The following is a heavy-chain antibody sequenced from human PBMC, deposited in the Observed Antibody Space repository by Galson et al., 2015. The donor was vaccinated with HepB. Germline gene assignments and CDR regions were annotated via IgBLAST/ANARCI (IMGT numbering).Heavy chain of an antibody. CDR3: TSTGRQGNTEYDWSY. D-gene: IGHD3-3*01. J-gene: IGHJ4*02. Sequence: SLRLSCAASGFTFTNAWMTWVRQTPGKGLEWVGRIKSNTDGGTTEYAAPVKGRFSISRDDSKNTLFLQMGSLKTEDTGVYYCTSTGRQGNTEYDWSYWGQGALVTVSS. V-gene: IGHV3-15*01. CDR2: IKSNTDGGTT. CDR1: GFTFTNAW.